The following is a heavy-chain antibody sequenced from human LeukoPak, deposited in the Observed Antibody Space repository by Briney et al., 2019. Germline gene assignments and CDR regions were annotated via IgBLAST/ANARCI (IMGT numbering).Heavy chain of an antibody. CDR1: GFTFSDHY. CDR2: ITSSSGYT. D-gene: IGHD3-9*01. J-gene: IGHJ4*02. Sequence: GGSLRLSCAASGFTFSDHYMAWIRQAPGKGLEWVSYITSSSGYTNYADSVKGRFTISRDNAKNSLYLQMNSQRAEDTAVYYCARASYDILTGYFDYWGQGTLVTVSS. V-gene: IGHV3-11*05. CDR3: ARASYDILTGYFDY.